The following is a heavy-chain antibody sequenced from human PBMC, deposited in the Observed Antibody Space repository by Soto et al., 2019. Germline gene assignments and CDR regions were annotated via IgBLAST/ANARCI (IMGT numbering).Heavy chain of an antibody. CDR1: GYTFTSYG. Sequence: ASVKVSCKASGYTFTSYGISWVRQAPGQGLEWMGWISAYNGNTNYAQKLQGRVTMTTDTSTSTAYMELRSLRSDDTAVYYCASDQEISSLTGYYKYYYYGMDVWGQGTTVTVSS. CDR2: ISAYNGNT. D-gene: IGHD3-9*01. J-gene: IGHJ6*02. CDR3: ASDQEISSLTGYYKYYYYGMDV. V-gene: IGHV1-18*01.